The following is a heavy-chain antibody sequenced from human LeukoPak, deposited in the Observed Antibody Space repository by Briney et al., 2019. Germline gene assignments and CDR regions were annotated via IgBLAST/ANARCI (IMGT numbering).Heavy chain of an antibody. Sequence: AASVKVSCKASGYTFTGYYMHWVRQAPGQGLEWMGWINANSGGTNYAQKFQGRVTMTRDTSISTAYMELSRLRSDDTAVYYCARSCGGDCYFGYNWFDPWGQGTLVTVSS. J-gene: IGHJ5*02. D-gene: IGHD2-21*01. V-gene: IGHV1-2*02. CDR2: INANSGGT. CDR3: ARSCGGDCYFGYNWFDP. CDR1: GYTFTGYY.